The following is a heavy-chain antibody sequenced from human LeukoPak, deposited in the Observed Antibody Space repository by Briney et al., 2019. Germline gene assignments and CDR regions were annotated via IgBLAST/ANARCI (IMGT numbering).Heavy chain of an antibody. CDR1: GFTFSSYG. J-gene: IGHJ1*01. CDR2: IRYDGSNK. CDR3: AKAHHYGEHNEYFQH. Sequence: GGSLRLSCAASGFTFSSYGMHWVRQAPGKGLEWVAFIRYDGSNKYYADSVKGRFTISRDNSKNTLYLQMNSLRAEDTAVYYCAKAHHYGEHNEYFQHWGQGTLVTVSS. D-gene: IGHD4-17*01. V-gene: IGHV3-30*02.